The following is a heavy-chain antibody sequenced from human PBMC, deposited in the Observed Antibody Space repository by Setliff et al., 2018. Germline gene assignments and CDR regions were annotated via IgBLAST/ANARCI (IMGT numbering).Heavy chain of an antibody. CDR3: ARTCSGSGCYAGLES. V-gene: IGHV3-30*03. D-gene: IGHD2-15*01. CDR1: GVTVSDAW. J-gene: IGHJ4*02. CDR2: ILDDGVKK. Sequence: PGGSLRLSCAASGVTVSDAWMGWVRQTPGKGLEWVAVILDDGVKKYHADSVKGRFTISRDNSKNTLYLQMNSLRPEDTAVYYCARTCSGSGCYAGLESWGQGTPVTVSS.